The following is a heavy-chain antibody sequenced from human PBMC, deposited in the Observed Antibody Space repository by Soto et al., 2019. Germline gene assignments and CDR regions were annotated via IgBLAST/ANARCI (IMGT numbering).Heavy chain of an antibody. J-gene: IGHJ5*02. D-gene: IGHD5-18*01. Sequence: SETLSLTCAVYGGSFSGYYWSWIRQPPGKGLEWIGEINHSGSTNYNPSLKSRVTISVDTSKNQFSLKLSSVTAADTAVYYCARGKRGYSKNWFDPWGQGTLVTVSS. CDR3: ARGKRGYSKNWFDP. V-gene: IGHV4-34*01. CDR2: INHSGST. CDR1: GGSFSGYY.